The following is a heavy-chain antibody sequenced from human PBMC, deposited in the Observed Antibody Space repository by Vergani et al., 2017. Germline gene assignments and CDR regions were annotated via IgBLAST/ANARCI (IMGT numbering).Heavy chain of an antibody. V-gene: IGHV4/OR15-8*01. D-gene: IGHD3-9*01. CDR2: IYHSGST. CDR1: GYSFTSYW. J-gene: IGHJ3*02. CDR3: ARDGGSNYDILTSAFDI. Sequence: VQLVQSGAEVKKPGESLKISCKGSGYSFTSYWIGWVRQPPGKGLEWIGEIYHSGSTNYNPSLKSRVTISVDKSKNQFSLKLSSVTAADTAVYYCARDGGSNYDILTSAFDIWGQGTMVTASS.